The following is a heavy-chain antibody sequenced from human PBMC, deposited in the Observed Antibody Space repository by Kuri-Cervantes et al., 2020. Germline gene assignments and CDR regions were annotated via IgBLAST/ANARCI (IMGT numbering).Heavy chain of an antibody. CDR3: AKDESIAVADDAFDI. Sequence: GESLKISCAASGFTFSSYWMSWVRQAPGKGLEWVANIKQDRSEKYYVDSVKGRFTISRDNAKNSLYLQMNSLRAEDTAVYYCAKDESIAVADDAFDIWGQGTMVTVSS. CDR2: IKQDRSEK. CDR1: GFTFSSYW. D-gene: IGHD6-19*01. V-gene: IGHV3-7*03. J-gene: IGHJ3*02.